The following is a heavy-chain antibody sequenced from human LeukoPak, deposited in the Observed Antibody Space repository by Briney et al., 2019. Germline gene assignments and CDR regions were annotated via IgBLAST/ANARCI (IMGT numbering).Heavy chain of an antibody. CDR1: GFTFSSYA. D-gene: IGHD3-10*01. CDR2: ISGSGGST. Sequence: GGSLRLSCAASGFTFSSYAMSWVRQAPGKGLEWVSAISGSGGSTYYADSVKGRFTISRDNSKNTLYLQMNSLRAEDTAVYYCAKDLRVLLWFGELLFDYWGQGTLVTVSS. CDR3: AKDLRVLLWFGELLFDY. V-gene: IGHV3-23*01. J-gene: IGHJ4*02.